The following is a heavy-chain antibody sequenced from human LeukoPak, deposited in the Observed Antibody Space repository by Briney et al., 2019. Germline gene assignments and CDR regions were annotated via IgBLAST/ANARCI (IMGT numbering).Heavy chain of an antibody. J-gene: IGHJ6*03. Sequence: GGSLRLSCAASGFTFSSYTMNWVRQAPGKGLEWVSSISSSGGYIYYAGSVKGRFTISRDNAKNSLYLQMNSLRAEDTAVYYCARAPAEFALVITDYYFYMDVWGKGTTVTVSS. CDR1: GFTFSSYT. CDR3: ARAPAEFALVITDYYFYMDV. CDR2: ISSSGGYI. V-gene: IGHV3-21*06. D-gene: IGHD3/OR15-3a*01.